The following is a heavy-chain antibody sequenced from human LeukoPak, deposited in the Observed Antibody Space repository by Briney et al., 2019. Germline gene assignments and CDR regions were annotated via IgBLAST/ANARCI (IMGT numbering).Heavy chain of an antibody. CDR2: ISAYNGNT. CDR3: ARGPGLYYYDSSGYHAPIDY. V-gene: IGHV1-18*01. D-gene: IGHD3-22*01. J-gene: IGHJ4*02. CDR1: GYTFTSYG. Sequence: ASVKVSCKASGYTFTSYGISWVRQAPGQGLEWMGWISAYNGNTNYAQKLQGRVTMTTDTSTSTAYMELRSLRSDDTAVYYCARGPGLYYYDSSGYHAPIDYWGQGTLVTVSS.